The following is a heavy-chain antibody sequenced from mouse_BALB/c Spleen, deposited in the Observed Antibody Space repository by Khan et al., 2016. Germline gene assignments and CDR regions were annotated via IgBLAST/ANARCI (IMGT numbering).Heavy chain of an antibody. V-gene: IGHV1S136*01. CDR1: GYTFTRYV. D-gene: IGHD2-13*01. CDR2: IDPDNDVT. J-gene: IGHJ3*01. CDR3: TRGFGDSFGF. Sequence: VQLQQSGPELVKPGASVKMSCKASGYTFTRYVMHWVKQKPGQGLEWIGYIDPDNDVTNYNEKFKGKATLTSDKSSSTAYMELSSLTSEDSAVYYCTRGFGDSFGFWGRGTLVTVSA.